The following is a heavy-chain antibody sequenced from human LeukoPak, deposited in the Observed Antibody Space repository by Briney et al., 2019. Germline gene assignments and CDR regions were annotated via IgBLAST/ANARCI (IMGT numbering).Heavy chain of an antibody. D-gene: IGHD6-19*01. CDR1: GFTFSSYG. Sequence: PGGSLRLSCAASGFTFSSYGMSWVRQAPGKGLEWVSAIGGRDGSTYYADSVKGRFTISRDNSKSTMYVQMNSLRTEDTAVYYCTKEGAVTGSMWFDHWGQGTLVTVSS. V-gene: IGHV3-23*01. CDR3: TKEGAVTGSMWFDH. CDR2: IGGRDGST. J-gene: IGHJ5*02.